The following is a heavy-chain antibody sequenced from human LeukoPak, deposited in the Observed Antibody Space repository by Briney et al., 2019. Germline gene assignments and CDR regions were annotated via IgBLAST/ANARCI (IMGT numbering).Heavy chain of an antibody. CDR2: INPNSGGT. CDR1: GYTFTGYY. D-gene: IGHD3-22*01. Sequence: GASVKVSCKASGYTFTGYYMHWVRQAPGQGLEWMGRINPNSGGTNYAQKFQGRVTMTRDTSISTAYMELSRLRSDDTAVYYCARVPPYYYDSSGYDRVGWYSDYWGQGTLVTVSS. V-gene: IGHV1-2*06. J-gene: IGHJ4*02. CDR3: ARVPPYYYDSSGYDRVGWYSDY.